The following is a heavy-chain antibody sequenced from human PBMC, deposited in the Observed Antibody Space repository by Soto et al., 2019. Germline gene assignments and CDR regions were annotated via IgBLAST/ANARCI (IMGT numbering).Heavy chain of an antibody. CDR2: IHHSGIT. CDR3: ARGISYRWVY. CDR1: GDSLSTDYW. Sequence: PWETLSLTCTASGDSLSTDYWWSWVRQPPGKGLEWIGEIHHSGITNYIQSVRSRVTMSVDKSNNQVSLELTSVAAADTAVYYCARGISYRWVYWGQGILVTVSS. V-gene: IGHV4-4*02. J-gene: IGHJ4*02. D-gene: IGHD3-16*02.